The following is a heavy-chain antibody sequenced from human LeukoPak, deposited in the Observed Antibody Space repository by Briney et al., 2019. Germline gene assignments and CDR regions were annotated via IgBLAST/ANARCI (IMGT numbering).Heavy chain of an antibody. D-gene: IGHD3-9*01. V-gene: IGHV1-2*02. Sequence: GASESLSYEDAGHACTECNMQWVPQAPRKGLEWMGWINPNSGGTNYAQKFQGRVTITRDTSISTAYMELSRLRSDATAVYYCARDGRAYYDILTGYRPGDAFDIWGQGTMVTVSS. CDR2: INPNSGGT. J-gene: IGHJ3*02. CDR1: GHACTECN. CDR3: ARDGRAYYDILTGYRPGDAFDI.